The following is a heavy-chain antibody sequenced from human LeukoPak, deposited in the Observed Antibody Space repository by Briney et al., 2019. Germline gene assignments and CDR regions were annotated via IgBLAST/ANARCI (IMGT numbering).Heavy chain of an antibody. J-gene: IGHJ6*02. V-gene: IGHV3-74*01. CDR2: ISADGIMT. CDR1: GSGFAFAGDW. Sequence: GGSLRLSCAASGSGFAFAGDWLHWVRQVPGKGPEWVSLISADGIMTTYADSVKGRLIISRDNAKKTLYLQMSSLRAEDTAVYYCTRGISYTMNIWGQGTRVTVSS. CDR3: TRGISYTMNI. D-gene: IGHD2/OR15-2a*01.